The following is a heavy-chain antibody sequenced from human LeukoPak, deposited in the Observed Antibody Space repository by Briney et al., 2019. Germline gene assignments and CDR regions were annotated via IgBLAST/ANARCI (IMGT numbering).Heavy chain of an antibody. V-gene: IGHV4-30-2*01. J-gene: IGHJ6*03. CDR2: IYQSGST. CDR3: VRHLPCFGCYYYYMDV. Sequence: PSETLSLTCTVSGGSINSGGYYWSWLRQPPGKGLEWIGYIYQSGSTYYNPSLKSRVTISVDRSKNQFYLNLTSVTAADTAVYYCVRHLPCFGCYYYYMDVWGRGTTVTVSS. CDR1: GGSINSGGYY. D-gene: IGHD6-19*01.